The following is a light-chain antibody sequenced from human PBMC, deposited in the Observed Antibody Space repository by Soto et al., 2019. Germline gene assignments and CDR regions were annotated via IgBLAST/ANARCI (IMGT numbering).Light chain of an antibody. CDR1: QSVSTR. J-gene: IGKJ1*01. V-gene: IGKV1-5*02. CDR3: QQSYSRT. Sequence: DIQRTQSPSSLSSSVGDRVTIICRASQSVSTRLAWYQQKPGKAPKVLIYDASSWAGGVPSRFSGSGSGTDFTLTITSLQPEAFATYYCQQSYSRTFGQGTNVDIK. CDR2: DAS.